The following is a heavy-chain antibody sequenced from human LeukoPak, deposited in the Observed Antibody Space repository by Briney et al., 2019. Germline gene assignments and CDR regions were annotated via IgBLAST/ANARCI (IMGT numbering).Heavy chain of an antibody. CDR3: ARAGSVAASPIDY. CDR1: GGSITTNY. V-gene: IGHV4-59*01. CDR2: ISHIDST. J-gene: IGHJ4*02. Sequence: SETLSLTCTVSGGSITTNYWSWIRQPPGKGLEWIGYISHIDSTNDNPSLKGRVTISKDTSKNQFSQKVTSVTPADTAVYYCARAGSVAASPIDYWGQGILVIISS. D-gene: IGHD2-15*01.